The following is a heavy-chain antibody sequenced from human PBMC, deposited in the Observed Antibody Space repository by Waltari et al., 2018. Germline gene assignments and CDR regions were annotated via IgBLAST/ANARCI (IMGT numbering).Heavy chain of an antibody. CDR1: GFTFDDYA. J-gene: IGHJ4*02. D-gene: IGHD3-10*01. Sequence: TASGFTFDDYAMHWVRQAPGKGLEWVSLISWDGDSTYYADSVKGRFTSSRDNSKNSLYLQMNSLRAEDTALYYCAKDREQYYGSGSYYNGYDYWGQGTLVTVSS. CDR2: ISWDGDST. CDR3: AKDREQYYGSGSYYNGYDY. V-gene: IGHV3-43D*04.